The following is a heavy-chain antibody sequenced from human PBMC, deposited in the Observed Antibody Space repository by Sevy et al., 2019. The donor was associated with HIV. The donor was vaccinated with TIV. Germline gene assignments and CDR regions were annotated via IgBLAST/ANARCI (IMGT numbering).Heavy chain of an antibody. Sequence: SETLSLTCTVSTGSITSYWWTWIRQPPGKGLEWIANIHHNGKTNYNPSLKRRVTISVDTSKSQFSLRLSSVTAADTAMYYCAGETAWGRDYSWGQGTRVTVSS. J-gene: IGHJ4*02. V-gene: IGHV4-59*08. CDR3: AGETAWGRDYS. CDR1: TGSITSYW. CDR2: IHHNGKT. D-gene: IGHD1-1*01.